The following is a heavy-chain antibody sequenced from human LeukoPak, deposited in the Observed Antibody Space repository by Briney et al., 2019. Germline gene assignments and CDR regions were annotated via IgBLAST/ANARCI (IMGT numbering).Heavy chain of an antibody. V-gene: IGHV1-69*06. CDR2: IIPIFGTA. J-gene: IGHJ4*02. Sequence: SVKVSCKASGGTFSSYAISWVRQAPGQGLEWMGGIIPIFGTANYAQKFQGRVTITAEKSTSTASMELGSLRFEDRAGYYCAGGGGDNFDYWGQGTLVTVSS. CDR3: AGGGGDNFDY. CDR1: GGTFSSYA. D-gene: IGHD3-16*01.